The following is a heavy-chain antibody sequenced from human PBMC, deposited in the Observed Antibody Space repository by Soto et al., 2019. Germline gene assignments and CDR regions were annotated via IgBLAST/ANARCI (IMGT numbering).Heavy chain of an antibody. CDR1: RGTFSSYA. D-gene: IGHD6-19*01. CDR2: IIPIFGTA. Sequence: SVKVSCKASRGTFSSYAISWVRQAPGQGLEWMGGIIPIFGTANYAQKFQGRVTITADESTSTAYMELSSLRSEDTAVYYCARGGKHLVAGPSLPYYYYYGMDVWGQGTTVTVSS. V-gene: IGHV1-69*13. J-gene: IGHJ6*02. CDR3: ARGGKHLVAGPSLPYYYYYGMDV.